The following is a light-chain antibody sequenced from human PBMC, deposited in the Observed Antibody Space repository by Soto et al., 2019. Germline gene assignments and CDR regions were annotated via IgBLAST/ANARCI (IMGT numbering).Light chain of an antibody. CDR2: RTS. CDR3: QQYGSSGT. V-gene: IGKV3-20*01. J-gene: IGKJ1*01. Sequence: EIVLTQSPATLSLCPGERATLSCRASQSISSNLAWYQQKPGQAPRLLMFRTSSRATGFPARFSGSGSGTDFTLTISRLEPEDFAVYYCQQYGSSGTFGQGTKVDNK. CDR1: QSISSN.